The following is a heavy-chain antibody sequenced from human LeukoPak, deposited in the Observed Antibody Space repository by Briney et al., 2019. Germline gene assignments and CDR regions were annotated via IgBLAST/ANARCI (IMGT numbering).Heavy chain of an antibody. J-gene: IGHJ4*02. V-gene: IGHV4-59*01. CDR1: GSSMRGYY. CDR3: ARGSVTPDAGY. CDR2: TFDSETT. D-gene: IGHD4-17*01. Sequence: SEPLPLTCTVSGSSMRGYYWSWIRQPPGKGLEWIGYTFDSETTDYNPSLKSRVIISVDTSKNQVSLKLNSVTAADTAIYYCARGSVTPDAGYWGPGTLVTVSS.